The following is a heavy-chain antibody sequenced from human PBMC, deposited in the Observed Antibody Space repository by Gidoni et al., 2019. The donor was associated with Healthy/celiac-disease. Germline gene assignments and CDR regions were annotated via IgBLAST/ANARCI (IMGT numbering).Heavy chain of an antibody. J-gene: IGHJ4*02. V-gene: IGHV3-23*01. CDR3: AKGGYWGYGSGSLFDY. Sequence: EVQLLESGGGLVQPGGSVRLSCAASGFTFSSYAVSWVRQAPGTGLEWVSAISVSGGSTYYADSVKGRFTISRDNSKNTLYLQMNSLRAEDTAVYYCAKGGYWGYGSGSLFDYWGQGTLVTVSS. CDR2: ISVSGGST. D-gene: IGHD3-10*01. CDR1: GFTFSSYA.